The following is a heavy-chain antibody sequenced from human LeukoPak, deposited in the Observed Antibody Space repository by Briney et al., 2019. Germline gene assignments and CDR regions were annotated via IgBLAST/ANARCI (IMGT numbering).Heavy chain of an antibody. J-gene: IGHJ4*02. D-gene: IGHD2-2*01. Sequence: GASVKVSCKASGYTFTGYYMHWVRQAPGQGLEWMAWINPNSGGTYYAQNFHDRITMTRDTSISTAYMELSRLRSDDTAIYYCARANALYCSSTSCLFHYWGQGTLVTVSS. CDR2: INPNSGGT. CDR1: GYTFTGYY. V-gene: IGHV1-2*02. CDR3: ARANALYCSSTSCLFHY.